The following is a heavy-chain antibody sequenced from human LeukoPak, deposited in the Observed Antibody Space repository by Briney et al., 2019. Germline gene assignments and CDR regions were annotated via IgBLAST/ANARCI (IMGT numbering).Heavy chain of an antibody. CDR2: ISYDGSNK. D-gene: IGHD3-3*01. J-gene: IGHJ4*02. V-gene: IGHV3-30-3*01. Sequence: GGSLRLSCEASGFTFSIYTMNWVRQAPGKGLEWVAVISYDGSNKYYADSVKGRFTISRDNSKNTLYLQMNSLRAEDTAVYYCARGSTYDFWSGYYMDEGYPIDYWGQGTLVTVSS. CDR3: ARGSTYDFWSGYYMDEGYPIDY. CDR1: GFTFSIYT.